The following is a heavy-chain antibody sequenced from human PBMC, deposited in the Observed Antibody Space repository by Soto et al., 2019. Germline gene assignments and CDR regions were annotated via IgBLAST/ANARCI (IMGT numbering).Heavy chain of an antibody. CDR3: AIEAVRGGDFYCDY. D-gene: IGHD2-21*02. V-gene: IGHV3-30*03. Sequence: QVQLVESGGGWVHPGRSLRFSCAAPGFTSFNNAMHWVRKAQGKGLEWVAVISYDASDKKYADSVKGRFTTARDNTYSTLDLQMNSLRAEDTAVYYCAIEAVRGGDFYCDYWGQGTLVTVSS. CDR2: ISYDASDK. J-gene: IGHJ4*02. CDR1: GFTSFNNA.